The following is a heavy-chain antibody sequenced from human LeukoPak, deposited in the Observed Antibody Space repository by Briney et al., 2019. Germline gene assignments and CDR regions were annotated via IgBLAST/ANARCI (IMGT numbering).Heavy chain of an antibody. V-gene: IGHV3-74*01. J-gene: IGHJ3*02. D-gene: IGHD3-3*01. Sequence: GGSLRLSCAASGFTFSSYGVSWVRQAPGKGLVWVSRIDSDGSSTGYADSVKGRFIISRDNAKNTLYLQMNSLRAEDTAVYYCARGFTIFGVVNDAFDIWGQGTMVTVSS. CDR1: GFTFSSYG. CDR3: ARGFTIFGVVNDAFDI. CDR2: IDSDGSST.